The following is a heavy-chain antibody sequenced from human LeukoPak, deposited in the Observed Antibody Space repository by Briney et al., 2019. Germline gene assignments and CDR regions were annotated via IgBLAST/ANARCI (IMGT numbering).Heavy chain of an antibody. CDR1: GDSFGTYS. J-gene: IGHJ4*02. CDR2: FNPIFGSA. Sequence: ASVKVSCKASGDSFGTYSITWVRQALGQGLEWMGGFNPIFGSAQYAQKFQGRVTITMDVSARTAYMELSSLRSEDTAVYYCATDYSSSCDYWGQGTLVTVSS. D-gene: IGHD6-6*01. V-gene: IGHV1-69*05. CDR3: ATDYSSSCDY.